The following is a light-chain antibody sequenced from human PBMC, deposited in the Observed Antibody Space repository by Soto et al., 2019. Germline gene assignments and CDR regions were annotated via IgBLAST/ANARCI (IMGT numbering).Light chain of an antibody. CDR3: SSYTSSRAYV. CDR2: EVS. V-gene: IGLV2-14*01. CDR1: SSDVGSYNY. Sequence: QSVLTQPASVSGSPGQSITISCTVTSSDVGSYNYVSWYQQHPGKAPKLMIHEVSNRPSGVSNRFSGSKSGNTASLTISGLQAEDEADYYCSSYTSSRAYVFGTGTKVTVL. J-gene: IGLJ1*01.